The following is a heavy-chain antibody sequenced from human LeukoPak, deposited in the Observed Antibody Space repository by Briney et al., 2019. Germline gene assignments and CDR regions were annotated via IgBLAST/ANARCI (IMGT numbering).Heavy chain of an antibody. Sequence: PGGSLRLSCAVSGLTVSSNYMSWVRQAPGKGLEWVSVIYTGGTTFYADSVKGRFIISRDNSKNTLYLQMNSLRDEDTAVYYCATFGGVADAFDIWGQGTMVTVSS. D-gene: IGHD3-16*01. CDR3: ATFGGVADAFDI. V-gene: IGHV3-53*01. J-gene: IGHJ3*02. CDR2: IYTGGTT. CDR1: GLTVSSNY.